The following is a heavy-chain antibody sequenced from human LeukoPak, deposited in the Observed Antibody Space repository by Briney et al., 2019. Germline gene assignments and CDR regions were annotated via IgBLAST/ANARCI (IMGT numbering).Heavy chain of an antibody. CDR2: IIPILGTA. CDR3: ARLSGIVGATTDFDY. V-gene: IGHV1-69*05. D-gene: IGHD1-26*01. Sequence: SVKVSCKASGGTFSSYAISWVRQAPGQGLEWMGGIIPILGTANYAQKFQGRVTITTDESTSTAYMELSSLRSEDTAVYYCARLSGIVGATTDFDYWGQGTLVTVSS. J-gene: IGHJ4*02. CDR1: GGTFSSYA.